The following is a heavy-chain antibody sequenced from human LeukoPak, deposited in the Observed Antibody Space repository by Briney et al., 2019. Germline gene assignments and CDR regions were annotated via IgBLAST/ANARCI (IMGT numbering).Heavy chain of an antibody. CDR2: IYTSGST. CDR1: GGSISSYY. V-gene: IGHV4-4*07. Sequence: SETLSLTCTVSGGSISSYYWSWIRQPAGKGLEWIGRIYTSGSTYYNPSLKSRVTISVDTSKNQFSLKLSSVTAADTAVYYCARVGGIHDSSGQTRDYWGQGTLVTVPS. CDR3: ARVGGIHDSSGQTRDY. J-gene: IGHJ4*02. D-gene: IGHD3-22*01.